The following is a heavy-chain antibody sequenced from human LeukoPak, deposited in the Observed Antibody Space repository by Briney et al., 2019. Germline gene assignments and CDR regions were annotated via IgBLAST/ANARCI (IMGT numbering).Heavy chain of an antibody. CDR1: GFTFDNYA. V-gene: IGHV3-43*02. Sequence: GGSLRLSCAASGFTFDNYAMHWVRQPPGKGLEWVSLFSGDGDSTYFADSVEGRFTISRDNSKNSLYLQMNSLRTEDTALYYCAKAYYGSRFSSFDYWGQGTLVTVSS. D-gene: IGHD3-10*01. CDR3: AKAYYGSRFSSFDY. CDR2: FSGDGDST. J-gene: IGHJ4*02.